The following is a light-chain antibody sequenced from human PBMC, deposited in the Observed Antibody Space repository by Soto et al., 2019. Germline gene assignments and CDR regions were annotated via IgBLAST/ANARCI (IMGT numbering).Light chain of an antibody. CDR2: ATS. J-gene: IGKJ1*01. V-gene: IGKV1-39*01. CDR1: QGISSY. CDR3: QQTYITPLT. Sequence: DIQMTQSPSSLSASVGDRVTITCRASQGISSYLNWYQQKPGKAPKLLIYATSNLPSGVPSRFRGSGSGIDFTLTISSLQPEDFATYHCQQTYITPLTFGQGIKVEI.